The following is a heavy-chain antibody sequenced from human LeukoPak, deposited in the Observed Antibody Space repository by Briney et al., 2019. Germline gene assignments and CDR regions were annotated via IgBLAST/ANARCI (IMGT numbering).Heavy chain of an antibody. Sequence: ASVKVSCKASGYTFTSYYMHWVRQAPGQGLEWMGIINPSGGSTSYAQKFQGRVTMTRDTSTSTVYMELSSLRSEDTAVYYCARVRRTRNYYDSSGLFDYWGQETLVTVSS. V-gene: IGHV1-46*01. D-gene: IGHD3-22*01. CDR3: ARVRRTRNYYDSSGLFDY. J-gene: IGHJ4*02. CDR2: INPSGGST. CDR1: GYTFTSYY.